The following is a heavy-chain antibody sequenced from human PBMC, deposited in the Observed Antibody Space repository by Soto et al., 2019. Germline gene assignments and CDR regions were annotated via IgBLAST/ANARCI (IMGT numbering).Heavy chain of an antibody. Sequence: GGSLRLSCAASGFTFSSYAMSWVRQAPGKGLEWVSAISGSGGSTYYADSVKGRFTISRDNSKNTLYLQMNSLRAEDTAVYYCANHPRVSGISDYWGQGTLVTVSS. V-gene: IGHV3-23*01. J-gene: IGHJ4*02. CDR1: GFTFSSYA. CDR3: ANHPRVSGISDY. D-gene: IGHD3-16*01. CDR2: ISGSGGST.